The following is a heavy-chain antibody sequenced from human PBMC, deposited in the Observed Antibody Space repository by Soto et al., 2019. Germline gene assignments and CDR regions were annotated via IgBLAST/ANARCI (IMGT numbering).Heavy chain of an antibody. CDR3: TRSVLGAFYV. Sequence: EVQLVESGGDLVQPGGSLRLSCAAFGFTLSSHWMAWVSQAPGKGLEWVANIKQVGSEQYYVDSVKGRFTISRDNAKNSLDLQMSSLRAEDTAVYYCTRSVLGAFYVWGQGTVVTVSS. CDR1: GFTLSSHW. V-gene: IGHV3-7*01. J-gene: IGHJ3*01. CDR2: IKQVGSEQ. D-gene: IGHD2-8*01.